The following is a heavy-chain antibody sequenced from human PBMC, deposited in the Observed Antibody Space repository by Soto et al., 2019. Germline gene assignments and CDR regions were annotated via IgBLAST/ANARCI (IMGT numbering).Heavy chain of an antibody. D-gene: IGHD3-3*01. CDR2: IKEDGSEK. Sequence: PGGSLRLSCAASGFTFSSYWMSWVRQAPGKGLEWVANIKEDGSEKYYVDSVKGRFTVSRDNAMNSLYLQMNSLRAEDTAVYFCTRRFLNYYYYGMDVWGQGTTVTVSS. CDR1: GFTFSSYW. J-gene: IGHJ6*02. V-gene: IGHV3-7*01. CDR3: TRRFLNYYYYGMDV.